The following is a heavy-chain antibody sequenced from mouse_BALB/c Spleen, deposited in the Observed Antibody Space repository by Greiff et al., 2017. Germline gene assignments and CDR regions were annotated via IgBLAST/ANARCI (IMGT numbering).Heavy chain of an antibody. V-gene: IGHV1-7*01. CDR1: GYTFTSYW. CDR2: INPSTGYT. J-gene: IGHJ4*01. D-gene: IGHD2-10*02. Sequence: VKLMESGAELAKPGASVKMSCKASGYTFTSYWMHWVKQRPGQGLEWIGYINPSTGYTEYNQKFKDKATLTADKSSSTAYMQLSSLTSEDSAVYYCARSYGRNAMDYWGQGTSVTVSS. CDR3: ARSYGRNAMDY.